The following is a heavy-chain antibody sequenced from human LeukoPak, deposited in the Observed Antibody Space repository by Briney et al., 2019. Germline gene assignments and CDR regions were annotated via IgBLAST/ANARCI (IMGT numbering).Heavy chain of an antibody. Sequence: SETLSLTCTVSGDSISSGSYYWNWIRQPAGKGLEWIGRFYISGGTNYNPSLKSRVTISVDTSKNQFSLKLTSVTAADTAVYYCARVRAGLVDYWGQGTLVTVSS. CDR2: FYISGGT. D-gene: IGHD6-13*01. J-gene: IGHJ4*02. CDR1: GDSISSGSYY. V-gene: IGHV4-61*02. CDR3: ARVRAGLVDY.